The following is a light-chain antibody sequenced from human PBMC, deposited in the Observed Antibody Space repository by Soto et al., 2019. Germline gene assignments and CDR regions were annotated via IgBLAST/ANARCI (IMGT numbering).Light chain of an antibody. CDR1: SSDIGAYNY. J-gene: IGLJ1*01. Sequence: QSVLTQPASVSGSPGQSITISCTGTSSDIGAYNYVSWYQQYPGRAPILMIYDVDNRPSGFSNRFSGSKSGNTASLTISGLQAEDEADYYGSTFTTSSTYVVGAGTKGTVL. CDR2: DVD. CDR3: STFTTSSTYV. V-gene: IGLV2-14*03.